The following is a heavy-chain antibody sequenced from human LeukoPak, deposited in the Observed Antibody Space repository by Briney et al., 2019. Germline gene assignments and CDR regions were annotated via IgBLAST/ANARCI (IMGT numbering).Heavy chain of an antibody. CDR2: IYHSGST. CDR3: ARVYSSSWYWNWFDP. CDR1: GYSISSGYY. D-gene: IGHD6-13*01. V-gene: IGHV4-38-2*02. Sequence: KPSETLSLTCTVSGYSISSGYYWGWIRQPPGKGLEWIGSIYHSGSTYYNPSFKSRVTTSVDTSKNQFSLKVTSVTAADTAVYYCARVYSSSWYWNWFDPWGQGTLVTVSS. J-gene: IGHJ5*02.